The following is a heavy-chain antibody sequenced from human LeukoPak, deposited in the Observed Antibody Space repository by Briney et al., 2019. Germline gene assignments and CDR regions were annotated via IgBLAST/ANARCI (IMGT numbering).Heavy chain of an antibody. CDR3: ARADSITGSDY. D-gene: IGHD1-20*01. Sequence: PGGSLRPSCAASGFTFSRYSMTWVRQAPGKGLEWVANINEDGSEKYYVDSVKGRFTTSRDSAKNSLYLQMSSLRPEDTAVYYCARADSITGSDYWGQGTLVTVSS. V-gene: IGHV3-7*01. CDR1: GFTFSRYS. CDR2: INEDGSEK. J-gene: IGHJ4*02.